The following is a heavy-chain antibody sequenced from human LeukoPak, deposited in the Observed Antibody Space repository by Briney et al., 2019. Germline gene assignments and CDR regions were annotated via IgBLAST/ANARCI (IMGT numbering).Heavy chain of an antibody. D-gene: IGHD3-22*01. Sequence: SETLSLTCAVYGGSFSGYYWSWIRQPPGKGVEWIGEINHSGSTNYNPSLKSRVTISVDTSKNQFSLKLSSVTAADTAVYYCARVGYYYDSSGYYYGNDYWGQGTLVTVSS. CDR1: GGSFSGYY. CDR3: ARVGYYYDSSGYYYGNDY. V-gene: IGHV4-34*01. CDR2: INHSGST. J-gene: IGHJ4*02.